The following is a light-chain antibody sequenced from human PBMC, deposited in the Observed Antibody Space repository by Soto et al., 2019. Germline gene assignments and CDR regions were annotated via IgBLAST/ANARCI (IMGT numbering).Light chain of an antibody. Sequence: DIQITQSPSTLSASVGDRVTITCRASQCITSWLAWYQQKPGKAPNLLIYDASSLQSGVPSRFSGSGSGTEFTLTISSLQPDDSATYYCQQYNSHDDIAFGRGTKVEIK. J-gene: IGKJ4*01. V-gene: IGKV1-5*01. CDR1: QCITSW. CDR2: DAS. CDR3: QQYNSHDDIA.